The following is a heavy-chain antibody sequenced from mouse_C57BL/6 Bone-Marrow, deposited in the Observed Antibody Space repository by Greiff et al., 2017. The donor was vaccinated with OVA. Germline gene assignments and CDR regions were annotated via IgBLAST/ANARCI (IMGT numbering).Heavy chain of an antibody. J-gene: IGHJ2*01. CDR3: ANNNWDY. CDR2: INPNNGGT. V-gene: IGHV1-26*01. Sequence: VQLQQSGPELVKPGASVKISCKASGYTFTDYYMNWVKQSHGKSLEWIGDINPNNGGTSYNQKFKGKATLTVDKSSSTAYMELRSLTSEDSAVYYCANNNWDYWGQGTTLTVSS. CDR1: GYTFTDYY. D-gene: IGHD4-1*01.